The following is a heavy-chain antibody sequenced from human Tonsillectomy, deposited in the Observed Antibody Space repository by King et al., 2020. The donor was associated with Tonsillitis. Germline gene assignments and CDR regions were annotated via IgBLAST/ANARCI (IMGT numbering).Heavy chain of an antibody. CDR3: VTLGGTKTDVFTL. Sequence: LVESGGGLVKPGGSLRLSCAASGFPFINYGLNWVRQAPGEGLEGNSYISSSTNYIFYADSVKGRFTISRDNANNSLNLQMNSLRAEDTAVYFCVTLGGTKTDVFTLWGQGTVVTVFS. D-gene: IGHD2-8*01. V-gene: IGHV3-21*01. CDR1: GFPFINYG. CDR2: ISSSTNYI. J-gene: IGHJ3*01.